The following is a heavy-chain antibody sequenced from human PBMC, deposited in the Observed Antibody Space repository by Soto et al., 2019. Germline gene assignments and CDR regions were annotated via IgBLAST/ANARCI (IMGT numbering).Heavy chain of an antibody. V-gene: IGHV4-39*01. J-gene: IGHJ3*02. CDR3: ARQWLRISAFDI. D-gene: IGHD5-12*01. CDR2: IYYSGST. CDR1: GGSISSSSYY. Sequence: KPSETLSLTCTVSGGSISSSSYYWGWIRQPPGKGLEWIGSIYYSGSTYYNPSLKSRVTISVDTSKNQFSLKLSSVTAADTAVYYCARQWLRISAFDIWGQGTMVTVSS.